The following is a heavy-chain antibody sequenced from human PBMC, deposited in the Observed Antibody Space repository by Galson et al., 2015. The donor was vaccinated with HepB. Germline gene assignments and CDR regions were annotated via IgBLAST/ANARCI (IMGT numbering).Heavy chain of an antibody. CDR1: GFSLSTSGMC. CDR2: IDWDDDK. D-gene: IGHD3-10*01. J-gene: IGHJ3*02. Sequence: PALVKPTQTLTLTCTFSGFSLSTSGMCVSWIRQPPGKALEWLALIDWDDDKYYSTSLKTRLTISKDTSKNQVVLTMTNMDPVDTATYYCARIPPINYYGSGLDAFDIWGQGTMVTVSS. V-gene: IGHV2-70*01. CDR3: ARIPPINYYGSGLDAFDI.